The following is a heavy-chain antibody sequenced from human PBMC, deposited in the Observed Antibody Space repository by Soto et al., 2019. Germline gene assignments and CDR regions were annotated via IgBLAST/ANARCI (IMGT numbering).Heavy chain of an antibody. CDR1: GFTFSSYS. D-gene: IGHD3-22*01. CDR3: ARDPNKRDYYDSSGYFRDDNWFDP. CDR2: ISSSSSTI. Sequence: GGSLRLSCAASGFTFSSYSMNWVRQAPGRGLEWVSYISSSSSTIYYADSVKGRFTISRDNAKNSLYLQMNSLRAEDTAVYYCARDPNKRDYYDSSGYFRDDNWFDPWGQGTLVTVSS. V-gene: IGHV3-48*04. J-gene: IGHJ5*02.